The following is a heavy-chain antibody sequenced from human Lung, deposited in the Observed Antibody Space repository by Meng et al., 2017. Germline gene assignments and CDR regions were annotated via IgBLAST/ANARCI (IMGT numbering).Heavy chain of an antibody. D-gene: IGHD3-22*01. CDR3: APDVFDSSSLYSNWFDP. CDR2: IHNSVST. V-gene: IGHV4-31*01. J-gene: IGHJ5*02. CDR1: GGSIRSGTYS. Sequence: QVQLQESGPGLVKPSQTLSLTCTVSGGSIRSGTYSWGWIRQLPGKGLEWSDYIHNSVSTYYRTSLKSLVTISVDTSKSQLSLKLSSMTAADTAVYYCAPDVFDSSSLYSNWFDPWGQGTLVTVSS.